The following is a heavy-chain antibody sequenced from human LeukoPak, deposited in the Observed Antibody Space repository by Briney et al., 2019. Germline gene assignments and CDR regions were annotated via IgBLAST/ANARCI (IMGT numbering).Heavy chain of an antibody. CDR1: GYTFTGYY. CDR2: ISPNSGGR. Sequence: ASVKVSCKASGYTFTGYYIHWVRQAPGQGLEWMGWISPNSGGRNYAQKFQGRVTMTRDTSVSTAHMELSNVRSDDTAVYYCARDMNLGGFDYWGQGTLVTVSS. D-gene: IGHD2-15*01. CDR3: ARDMNLGGFDY. J-gene: IGHJ4*02. V-gene: IGHV1-2*02.